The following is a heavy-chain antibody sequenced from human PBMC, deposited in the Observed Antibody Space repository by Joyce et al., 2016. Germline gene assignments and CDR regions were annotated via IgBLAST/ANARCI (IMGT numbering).Heavy chain of an antibody. CDR3: AKNWNTVY. CDR1: GFSFITHH. V-gene: IGHV3-7*01. Sequence: EVQLVESGGGLVQPGGSLRLSCAASGFSFITHHMTGVRLPPGKGLEWVANINQDGSARFYVDSVKGRFTISRDNAKNSIFLQMNSLRTDDTAVYYCAKNWNTVYWGQGTLVTVSS. D-gene: IGHD1/OR15-1a*01. CDR2: INQDGSAR. J-gene: IGHJ4*02.